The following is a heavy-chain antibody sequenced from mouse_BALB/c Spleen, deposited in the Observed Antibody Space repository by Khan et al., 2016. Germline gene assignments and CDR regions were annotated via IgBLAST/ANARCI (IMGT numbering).Heavy chain of an antibody. V-gene: IGHV3-2*02. CDR3: ARGRYPAY. D-gene: IGHD2-14*01. CDR1: GYSITSDYA. J-gene: IGHJ3*01. CDR2: ISYSGST. Sequence: EVQLVESGPGLVKPSQSLSLTCTVTGYSITSDYAWNWIRQFPGNKLEWMGYISYSGSTSYNPSLKSRISITRDTSKNQFFRQVNSVTTEDTATYYCARGRYPAYWGQGTLVTVSA.